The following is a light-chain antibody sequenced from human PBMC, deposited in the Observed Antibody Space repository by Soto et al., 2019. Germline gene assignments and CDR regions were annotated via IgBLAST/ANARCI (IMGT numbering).Light chain of an antibody. CDR2: EVS. J-gene: IGLJ1*01. Sequence: QSVLTQPASVSGSPGQSITISCTGTSSDVGGYNYVSWYQQHPGKAPKLMIYEVSNRPSGVSNRFSGSKSGNTASLTISGLQAEDEAEYYCSSYTSSSTCYVFGPGTKLTVL. CDR1: SSDVGGYNY. V-gene: IGLV2-14*01. CDR3: SSYTSSSTCYV.